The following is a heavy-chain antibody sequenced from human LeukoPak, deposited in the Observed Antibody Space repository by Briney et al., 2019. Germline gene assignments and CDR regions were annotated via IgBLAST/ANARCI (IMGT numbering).Heavy chain of an antibody. Sequence: PGGSLRLSCAASGFTFSSYEMNWVRQAPGKGLEWVSYISSSGSTIYYADSVKGRFTISRDNAKNSLYLQMNSLRAEDTAVCYCALLLRYFDWLEGRAFDIWGQGTMVTVSS. V-gene: IGHV3-48*03. CDR1: GFTFSSYE. CDR2: ISSSGSTI. D-gene: IGHD3-9*01. CDR3: ALLLRYFDWLEGRAFDI. J-gene: IGHJ3*02.